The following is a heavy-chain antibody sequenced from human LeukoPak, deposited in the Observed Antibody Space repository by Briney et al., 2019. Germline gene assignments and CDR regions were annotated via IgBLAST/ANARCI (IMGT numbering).Heavy chain of an antibody. CDR2: IIPIFGTA. CDR3: ARDQIQVWFMVGRFDY. V-gene: IGHV1-69*05. CDR1: GGTFSSYA. J-gene: IGHJ4*02. D-gene: IGHD5-18*01. Sequence: SVKVSCKASGGTFSSYAISWVRQAPGQGLEWMGRIIPIFGTANYAQKFQGRVTVTMDTATSTVYMELGSLESDDTAIYYCARDQIQVWFMVGRFDYWGQGTLVSVSS.